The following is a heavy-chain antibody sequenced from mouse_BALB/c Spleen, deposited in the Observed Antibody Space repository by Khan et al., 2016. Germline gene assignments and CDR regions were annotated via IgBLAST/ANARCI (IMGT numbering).Heavy chain of an antibody. J-gene: IGHJ2*01. D-gene: IGHD2-3*01. CDR1: GFTFSSYG. V-gene: IGHV5-6*01. CDR3: ARRNDGYYFDY. CDR2: ISSGGSYT. Sequence: EVELVESGGDLVKPGGSLKLSCAASGFTFSSYGMSWVRQTPDKRLEWVATISSGGSYTYYPDSVKGRFTISRDNAKNTLYLQMSSLKSEDTTMYYYARRNDGYYFDYWGQGTTLTVSS.